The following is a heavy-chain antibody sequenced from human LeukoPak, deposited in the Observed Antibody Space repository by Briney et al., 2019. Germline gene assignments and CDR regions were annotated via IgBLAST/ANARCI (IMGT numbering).Heavy chain of an antibody. D-gene: IGHD6-19*01. CDR3: ARGGWYGRYFDY. Sequence: PPETLSLTCTVSGGSISSYYWSWIRQPPGKGLEWIGYIYYSGSTNYTPSLKSPDTISVNTSKNQFSLRLSSVTAADTAVYYCARGGWYGRYFDYWGQGTLVTVSS. V-gene: IGHV4-59*08. CDR1: GGSISSYY. CDR2: IYYSGST. J-gene: IGHJ4*02.